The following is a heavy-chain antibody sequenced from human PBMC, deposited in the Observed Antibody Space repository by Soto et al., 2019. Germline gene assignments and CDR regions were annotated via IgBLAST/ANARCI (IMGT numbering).Heavy chain of an antibody. CDR3: ARRVLWFGELLFDY. CDR2: IYYSGST. D-gene: IGHD3-10*01. V-gene: IGHV4-59*08. CDR1: GGSISSYY. J-gene: IGHJ4*02. Sequence: SETLSLTCTVSGGSISSYYWSWIRQPPGKGLEWIGYIYYSGSTNYNPSLKSRVTISVDTSKNQFSLKLSSVTAADTAVYYCARRVLWFGELLFDYWGQGTLVTVSS.